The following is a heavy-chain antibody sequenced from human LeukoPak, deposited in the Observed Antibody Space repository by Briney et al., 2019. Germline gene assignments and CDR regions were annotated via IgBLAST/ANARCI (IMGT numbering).Heavy chain of an antibody. CDR1: GFTFSSYA. CDR2: IRGSGGIT. Sequence: GGSLRLSCAASGFTFSSYAMTWVRQAPGKGLEWVSVIRGSGGITYYADSVKGRFTISRDNSKNTLYLQMNSLRAKDTAVYYCAKDGYCSSSTCRLFDYWGQGTLVTVSS. V-gene: IGHV3-23*01. CDR3: AKDGYCSSSTCRLFDY. D-gene: IGHD2-2*03. J-gene: IGHJ4*02.